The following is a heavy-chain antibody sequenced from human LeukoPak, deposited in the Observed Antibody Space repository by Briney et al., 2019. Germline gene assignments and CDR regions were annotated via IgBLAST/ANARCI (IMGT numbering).Heavy chain of an antibody. V-gene: IGHV5-51*01. CDR2: IYPGDSDT. CDR1: GYSFTKYW. CDR3: ARGMVRGTLGRAFDI. J-gene: IGHJ3*02. Sequence: GESLKISCKGFGYSFTKYWIAWVRQTPGKGLEWMGIIYPGDSDTRYSPSFEGQVSISVDQSINNAYLQWSSLKASDSAMYYCARGMVRGTLGRAFDIWGQGTVVTVSS. D-gene: IGHD3-10*01.